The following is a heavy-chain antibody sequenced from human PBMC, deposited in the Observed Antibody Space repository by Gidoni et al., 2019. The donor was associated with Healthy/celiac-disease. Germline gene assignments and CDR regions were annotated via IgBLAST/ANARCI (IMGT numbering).Heavy chain of an antibody. J-gene: IGHJ5*02. CDR1: GGSFSGYY. CDR2: INHSGST. Sequence: QVQLQQWGAGLLKPSETLSLTCAVYGGSFSGYYWSWIRQPPGKGLEWIGEINHSGSTNYNPSLKSRVTISVDTSKNQFSLKLSSVTAADTAVYYCARGHKRKDSSSWYPFPQGRLSWFDPWGQGTLVTVSS. CDR3: ARGHKRKDSSSWYPFPQGRLSWFDP. V-gene: IGHV4-34*01. D-gene: IGHD6-13*01.